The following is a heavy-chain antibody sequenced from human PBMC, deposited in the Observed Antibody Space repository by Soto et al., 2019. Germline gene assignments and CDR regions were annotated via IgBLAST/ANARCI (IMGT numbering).Heavy chain of an antibody. D-gene: IGHD2-2*01. J-gene: IGHJ4*02. CDR1: GFTFSSYW. V-gene: IGHV3-74*03. CDR3: ASVETCSSTTCYSVFDY. CDR2: INSDGSST. Sequence: EVQLVESGGGLVQPGGSLRLSCAASGFTFSSYWMHWVRQAPGKGLVWVSRINSDGSSTTYAVSVKGRFTISRDNAKNTLYLQMNCLSAEDTAVYSCASVETCSSTTCYSVFDYWGQGTLVTVSS.